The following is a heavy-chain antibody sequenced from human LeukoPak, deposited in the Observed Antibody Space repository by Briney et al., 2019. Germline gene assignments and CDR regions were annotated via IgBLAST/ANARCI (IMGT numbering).Heavy chain of an antibody. J-gene: IGHJ4*02. Sequence: GGSLRLSCAASGFTFRSYVVTWVRQAPGRGLEWVSGIGGSGGTFYADSVKGRFTISRDNSKSTVFLHMNSLRVEDTAVYYCAKDLQELGAWANYFDSWGQGTLVTVSS. D-gene: IGHD1-26*01. CDR2: IGGSGGT. CDR1: GFTFRSYV. V-gene: IGHV3-23*01. CDR3: AKDLQELGAWANYFDS.